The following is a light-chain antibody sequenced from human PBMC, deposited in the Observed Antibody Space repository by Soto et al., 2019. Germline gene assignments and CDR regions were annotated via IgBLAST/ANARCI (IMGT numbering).Light chain of an antibody. V-gene: IGLV1-44*01. J-gene: IGLJ1*01. Sequence: QSVLTQPPSASGTPGQRVTISCSGSSSNIGSKTVNWYQQLPGTVPKLLMYNSYQRPSGVPDRFSGSKSGTSASLAISGLQSEDEADYYCAAWDASLNGYVFGAGTKLTVL. CDR1: SSNIGSKT. CDR3: AAWDASLNGYV. CDR2: NSY.